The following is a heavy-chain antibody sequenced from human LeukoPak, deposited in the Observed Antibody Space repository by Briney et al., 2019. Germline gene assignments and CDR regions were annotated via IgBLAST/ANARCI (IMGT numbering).Heavy chain of an antibody. Sequence: ASVKVSRKASGYTFTGYYMHWVRQAPGQGLGWMGWINPNSGDTNYAQKFQGRVTLTRDTSISTAYMELSSLRSDDTAIYYCARDGALDFWGQGTLVTVSS. CDR1: GYTFTGYY. D-gene: IGHD4/OR15-4a*01. V-gene: IGHV1-2*02. CDR3: ARDGALDF. CDR2: INPNSGDT. J-gene: IGHJ4*02.